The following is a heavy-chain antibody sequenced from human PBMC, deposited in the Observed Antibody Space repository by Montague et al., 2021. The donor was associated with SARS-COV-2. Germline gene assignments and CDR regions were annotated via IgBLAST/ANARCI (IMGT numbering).Heavy chain of an antibody. D-gene: IGHD5-12*01. J-gene: IGHJ3*02. CDR1: CGSISSSNYY. Sequence: SETLSLTCTVSCGSISSSNYYWDWIRQPPGKGLEWIGSIYDSGXTXYXXXXKXRVTISVDTSKNHFSLKLSSVTAADTAVYYCARRGRKLLPVATTIGGFDIWGQGTMVTVSS. V-gene: IGHV4-39*02. CDR3: ARRGRKLLPVATTIGGFDI. CDR2: IYDSGXT.